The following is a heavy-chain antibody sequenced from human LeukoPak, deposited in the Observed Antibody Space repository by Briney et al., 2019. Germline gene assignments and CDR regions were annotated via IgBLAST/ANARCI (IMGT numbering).Heavy chain of an antibody. CDR3: AKNGDRGAYCTGGTCYPYFYYYMDV. J-gene: IGHJ6*03. CDR2: IRYDGSNK. Sequence: GGSLRLSCAASGFTFSSYGMHWVRQAPGKGLEWVAFIRYDGSNKYYADSVKGRFTISRDNSKNTLYQQMNSLRAEDTAIYYCAKNGDRGAYCTGGTCYPYFYYYMDVWGKGTTVTI. CDR1: GFTFSSYG. V-gene: IGHV3-30*02. D-gene: IGHD2-15*01.